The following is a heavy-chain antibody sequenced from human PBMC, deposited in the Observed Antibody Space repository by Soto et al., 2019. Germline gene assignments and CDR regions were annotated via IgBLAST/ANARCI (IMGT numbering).Heavy chain of an antibody. CDR3: ARVGSTLAAGTPDY. D-gene: IGHD6-13*01. CDR1: GFTFSSYA. J-gene: IGHJ4*02. Sequence: PGGSLRLSCAASGFTFSSYAMSWVRQAPGKGLEWVSAISGSGGSTYYADSVKGRFTISRDSSKSTLYLQMNSLRAEDTAIYYCARVGSTLAAGTPDYWGQGTLVTVSS. CDR2: ISGSGGST. V-gene: IGHV3-23*01.